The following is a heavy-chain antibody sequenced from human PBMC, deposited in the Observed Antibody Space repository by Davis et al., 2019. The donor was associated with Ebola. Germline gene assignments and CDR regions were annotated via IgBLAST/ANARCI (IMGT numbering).Heavy chain of an antibody. V-gene: IGHV3-30*04. CDR1: GFTFSSYA. CDR3: ARSLEDYYDSSGYYYVPRNAYDI. CDR2: ISYDGSNK. D-gene: IGHD3-22*01. Sequence: PGGSLRLSCAASGFTFSSYAMHWVRQAPGKGLEWVAVISYDGSNKYYADSVKGRFTISRDNSKNTLYLQMNSLRAEDTAVYYCARSLEDYYDSSGYYYVPRNAYDIWGQGTMVTVSS. J-gene: IGHJ3*02.